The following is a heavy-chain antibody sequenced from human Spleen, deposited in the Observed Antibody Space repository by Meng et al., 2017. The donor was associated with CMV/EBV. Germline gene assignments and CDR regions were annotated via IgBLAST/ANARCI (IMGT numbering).Heavy chain of an antibody. V-gene: IGHV1-2*06. Sequence: HVQLVQSGGEVKRTGASVKVSCKASGYIFTSYGISWVRQAPGQGLEWMGRINPNSGGTDYAQKFQGRVSVTRDTSITTAYMELSRLQSDDTAVFYCARGDSNLDYWGQGTLVTVSS. CDR3: ARGDSNLDY. D-gene: IGHD3-22*01. CDR2: INPNSGGT. CDR1: GYIFTSYG. J-gene: IGHJ4*02.